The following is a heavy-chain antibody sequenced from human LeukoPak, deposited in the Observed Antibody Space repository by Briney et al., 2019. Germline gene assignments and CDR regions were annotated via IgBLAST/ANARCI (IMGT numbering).Heavy chain of an antibody. V-gene: IGHV1-2*02. J-gene: IGHJ5*02. CDR1: GYIFTGYY. D-gene: IGHD3-22*01. Sequence: ASVKVSCKASGYIFTGYYMHWVRQAPGQGLEWMGWINPNSGGTNYTQKFQGRVTMTRDTSISTAYMELSRLRSDDTAVYYCARGPRYYYDSSGYWGDWFDPWGQGTLVTVSS. CDR2: INPNSGGT. CDR3: ARGPRYYYDSSGYWGDWFDP.